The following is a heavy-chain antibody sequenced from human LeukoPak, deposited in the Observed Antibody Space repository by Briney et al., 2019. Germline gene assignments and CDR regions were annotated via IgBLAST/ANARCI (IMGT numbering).Heavy chain of an antibody. CDR1: GYTFTSYG. V-gene: IGHV1-18*01. J-gene: IGHJ4*02. D-gene: IGHD4-17*01. CDR3: ARGYSKVNTGFVDY. Sequence: ASVKVSCKASGYTFTSYGISWVRQAPGQGLEWMGWISAYNGNTNYAQKLQGRVTMATDTSTSTAYMELRSLRSDDTAVYYCARGYSKVNTGFVDYWGQGTLVTVSS. CDR2: ISAYNGNT.